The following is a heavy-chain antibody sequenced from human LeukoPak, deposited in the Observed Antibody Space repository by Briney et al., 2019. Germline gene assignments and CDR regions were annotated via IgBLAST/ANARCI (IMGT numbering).Heavy chain of an antibody. Sequence: SETLSLTCAVYGGSFSGYHWNWIRQPPGKGLEWIGYIYYSGSTNYNPSLKSRVTISVDTSNNQFSLKLNSVTAADTAVYYCARARDGYNFYFDYWGQGTLVTVSS. V-gene: IGHV4-59*01. CDR1: GGSFSGYH. CDR2: IYYSGST. D-gene: IGHD5-24*01. J-gene: IGHJ4*02. CDR3: ARARDGYNFYFDY.